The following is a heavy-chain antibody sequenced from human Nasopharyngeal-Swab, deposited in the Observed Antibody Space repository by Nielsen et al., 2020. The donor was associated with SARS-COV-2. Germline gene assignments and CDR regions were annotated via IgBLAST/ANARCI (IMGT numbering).Heavy chain of an antibody. CDR1: GFTFSGYS. J-gene: IGHJ3*02. CDR3: ARAAAGVGGAFDI. D-gene: IGHD6-13*01. V-gene: IGHV3-21*01. CDR2: ISSSSSYT. Sequence: GESLKISCAASGFTFSGYSMNWVRLAPGKGLEWVSSISSSSSYTHQEDSVRGRFTISRDNAKNSLYPQMNSLRADDTAVYYCARAAAGVGGAFDIWGRGTMVTVS.